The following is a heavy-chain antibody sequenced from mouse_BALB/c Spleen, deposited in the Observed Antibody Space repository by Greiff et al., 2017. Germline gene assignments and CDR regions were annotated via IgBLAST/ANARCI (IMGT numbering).Heavy chain of an antibody. CDR2: ISDGGSYT. Sequence: EVKLVESGGDLVKPGGSLKLSCAASGFTFSDYYMYWVRQTPEKRLEWVATISDGGSYTYYPDSVKGRFTISRDNAKNNLYLQMSSLKSEDTAMYYCARDLGRYWGQGTTRTVSS. J-gene: IGHJ2*01. V-gene: IGHV5-4*02. CDR3: ARDLGRY. CDR1: GFTFSDYY. D-gene: IGHD4-1*01.